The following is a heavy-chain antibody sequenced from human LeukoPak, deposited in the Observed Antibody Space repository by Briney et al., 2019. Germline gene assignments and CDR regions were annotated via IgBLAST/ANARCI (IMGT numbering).Heavy chain of an antibody. V-gene: IGHV3-74*01. CDR1: GFTFSGYW. CDR3: ARGVAYPKTYYYYYYMDV. Sequence: GGSLRLSCAASGFTFSGYWMHWVRQAPGKGLVWVPRINSDGSSTSYADSVKGRFTISRDNAKNTLYLQMNSLRAEDTAVYYCARGVAYPKTYYYYYYMDVWGKGTTVTVSS. D-gene: IGHD2-21*01. J-gene: IGHJ6*03. CDR2: INSDGSST.